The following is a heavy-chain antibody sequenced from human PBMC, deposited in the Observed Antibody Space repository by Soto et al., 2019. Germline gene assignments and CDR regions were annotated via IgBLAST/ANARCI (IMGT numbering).Heavy chain of an antibody. V-gene: IGHV3-15*01. CDR1: GFTFSNAW. CDR3: TTVPVMDYGSGSHHRPNYYYYMDV. J-gene: IGHJ6*03. D-gene: IGHD3-10*01. Sequence: GGSLRLSCAASGFTFSNAWMSWVRQAPGKGLEWVGRIKSKTDGGTTDYAAPVKGRFTISRDDSKNTLYLQMNSLKTEDTAVYYCTTVPVMDYGSGSHHRPNYYYYMDVWGKGTTVTVSS. CDR2: IKSKTDGGTT.